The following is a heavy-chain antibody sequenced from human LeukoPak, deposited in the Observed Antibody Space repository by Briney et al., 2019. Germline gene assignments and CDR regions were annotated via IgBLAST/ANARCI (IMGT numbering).Heavy chain of an antibody. CDR1: GDSVSTNNVA. CDR3: ARDRRNMVRGVFDY. V-gene: IGHV6-1*01. Sequence: SQTLSLTCAISGDSVSTNNVAWNWIRQSPSRGLEWLGRTYYMSKWYTDYAVSVISRISITADTSKNQFSLQLRSLTPEDTAVYYCARDRRNMVRGVFDYWGRGALVTVSS. CDR2: TYYMSKWYT. J-gene: IGHJ4*02. D-gene: IGHD3-10*01.